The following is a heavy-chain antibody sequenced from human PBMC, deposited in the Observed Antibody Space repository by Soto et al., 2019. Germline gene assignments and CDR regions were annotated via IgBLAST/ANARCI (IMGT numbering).Heavy chain of an antibody. D-gene: IGHD2-15*01. CDR1: GFTFSNAW. Sequence: GSLRLSCAASGFTFSNAWMNWVRQAPGKGLEWVGRIKSKTDGGTTDYAAPVKGRFTISRDDSKNTLYLQMNSLKTEDTAVYYCTTDFHRWQKPPPVDYWGQGTLVTVSS. J-gene: IGHJ4*02. V-gene: IGHV3-15*07. CDR3: TTDFHRWQKPPPVDY. CDR2: IKSKTDGGTT.